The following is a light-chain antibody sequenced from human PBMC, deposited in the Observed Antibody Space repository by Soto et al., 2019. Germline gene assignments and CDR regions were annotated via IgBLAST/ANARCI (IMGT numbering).Light chain of an antibody. CDR1: QSVSSSY. J-gene: IGKJ4*01. Sequence: EIVLTQSPGTLSLSPGERATLSCRASQSVSSSYLAWYQQKPGQAPRLLIYGASSRATGIPDRFSGSGSGTDFTLTISRLETEDFAVYYCQQYGSSPPRVTFGGGTKVEIK. CDR2: GAS. CDR3: QQYGSSPPRVT. V-gene: IGKV3-20*01.